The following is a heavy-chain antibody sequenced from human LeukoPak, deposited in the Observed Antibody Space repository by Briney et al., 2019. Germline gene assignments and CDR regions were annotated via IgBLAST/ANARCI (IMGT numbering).Heavy chain of an antibody. CDR1: GFTFSSYA. J-gene: IGHJ4*02. Sequence: GGSLRLSCAASGFTFSSYAMSWVRQAPGKGLGWVSAISGSGGSTYYADSVKGRFTISRDNSKNTLYLQMNSLRAEDTAVYYCAKGKESSTSCCSDYWGQGTLVTVSS. V-gene: IGHV3-23*01. D-gene: IGHD2-2*01. CDR2: ISGSGGST. CDR3: AKGKESSTSCCSDY.